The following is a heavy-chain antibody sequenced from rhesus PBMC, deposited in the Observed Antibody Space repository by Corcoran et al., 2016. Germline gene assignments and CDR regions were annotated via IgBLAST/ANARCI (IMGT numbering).Heavy chain of an antibody. Sequence: EVQLVETGGGLVQPGGSLKLSCAASGFTFSSSGMSWVRQAPGKGLEWVSACNSGVVSTYYADSVKVRFTISRDNSKNTLSLQMNSLRAEDTAVYYCAKDFEVFTALDSWGQGVLVTVSS. CDR3: AKDFEVFTALDS. J-gene: IGHJ4*01. V-gene: IGHV3S5*01. D-gene: IGHD2-27*01. CDR2: CNSGVVST. CDR1: GFTFSSSG.